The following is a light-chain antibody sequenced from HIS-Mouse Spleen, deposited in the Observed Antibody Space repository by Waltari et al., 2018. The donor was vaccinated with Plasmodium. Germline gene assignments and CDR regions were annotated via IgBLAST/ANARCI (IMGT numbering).Light chain of an antibody. V-gene: IGLV2-14*01. CDR3: SSYTSSSTLV. CDR1: SRYVGGYNS. CDR2: EVS. Sequence: QSALTQPASVSGSPGQSITISCTGPSRYVGGYNSFSWYQQPPGKAPKLMIYEVSNRPSGVSNRFSGSKSGNTASLTISGLQAEDEADYYCSSYTSSSTLVFGGGTKLTVL. J-gene: IGLJ2*01.